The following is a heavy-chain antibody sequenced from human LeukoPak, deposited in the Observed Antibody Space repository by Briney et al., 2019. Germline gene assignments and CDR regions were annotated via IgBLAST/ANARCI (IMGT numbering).Heavy chain of an antibody. Sequence: SETLSLTCAVYGGSFSGYYWSWIRQPPGKGLEWIGSIYYSGSTYYNPSLKSRVTISVDTSKNQFSLKLSSVTAADTAVYYCASHGSSGWLDYSGQGTLVTVSS. CDR1: GGSFSGYY. V-gene: IGHV4-34*01. D-gene: IGHD6-19*01. CDR2: IYYSGST. J-gene: IGHJ4*02. CDR3: ASHGSSGWLDY.